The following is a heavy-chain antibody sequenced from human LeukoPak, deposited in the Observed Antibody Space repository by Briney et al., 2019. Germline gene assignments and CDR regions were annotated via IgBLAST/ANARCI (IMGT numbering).Heavy chain of an antibody. CDR3: ARGSSSVTLPGD. V-gene: IGHV3-33*01. Sequence: GGSLTLSCTASGFTFSTYAMHWVRQAPGKGLEWVTVIWYGGNNIYYADSVKGRFTISRDNSKNTVYLKMNTLRVGDRSVLYCARGSSSVTLPGDWGQGSLVTVSS. D-gene: IGHD2-2*01. CDR2: IWYGGNNI. J-gene: IGHJ4*02. CDR1: GFTFSTYA.